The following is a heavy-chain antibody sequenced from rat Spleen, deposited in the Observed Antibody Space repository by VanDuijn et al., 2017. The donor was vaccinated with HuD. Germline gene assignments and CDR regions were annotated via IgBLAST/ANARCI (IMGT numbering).Heavy chain of an antibody. CDR2: INSAGST. Sequence: EVLLQESGPGLVRPSQSLSLTCSVTGSSITSNYWGWIRRFPGNKLEWMGYINSAGSTNYNPPLKSQISITRDTSKNQFFLQLTSVTTEDTATYYCARARYSGGRLDYWGQGVMVTVSS. CDR3: ARARYSGGRLDY. D-gene: IGHD1-1*01. V-gene: IGHV3-3*01. CDR1: GSSITSNY. J-gene: IGHJ2*01.